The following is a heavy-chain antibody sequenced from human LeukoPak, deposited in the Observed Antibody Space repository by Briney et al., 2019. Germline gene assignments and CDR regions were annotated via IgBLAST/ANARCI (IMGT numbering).Heavy chain of an antibody. CDR2: INPNSGGT. V-gene: IGHV1-2*02. D-gene: IGHD6-19*01. Sequence: ASVKVSCKASGYTFTGDEMHSVGQAPGQGLEARGWINPNSGGTNYAQKFQGRVTMTRDTSISTAYIELSRLRSDDTAVYYCASHKAVAGQFDYWGQGTLVTVSS. J-gene: IGHJ4*02. CDR3: ASHKAVAGQFDY. CDR1: GYTFTGDE.